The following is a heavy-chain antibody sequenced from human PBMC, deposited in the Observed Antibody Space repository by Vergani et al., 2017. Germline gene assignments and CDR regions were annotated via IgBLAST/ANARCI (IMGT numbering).Heavy chain of an antibody. J-gene: IGHJ6*02. CDR1: GGSISSGDYY. V-gene: IGHV4-30-4*01. Sequence: QVQLQESGPGLVKPSQTLSLTCTVSGGSISSGDYYCSWIRQPPGKGLEWIGYIYYSGITYYNPSLKSRVTISVDTSKNQFSLNLSSVPAADPAVYYCARVRRDDSSGYYYYYGMDVWGQGTTVTVSS. CDR3: ARVRRDDSSGYYYYYGMDV. CDR2: IYYSGIT. D-gene: IGHD3-22*01.